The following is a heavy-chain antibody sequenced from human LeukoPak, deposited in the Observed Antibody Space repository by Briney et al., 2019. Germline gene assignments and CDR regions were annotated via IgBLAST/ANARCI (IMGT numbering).Heavy chain of an antibody. CDR3: ARGLKFDYGDYAGNYFDY. Sequence: SETLSLTCTVSGGSISSGSYYWSWIRQPAGKGLEWIGRIYTSGSTNYNPSLKSRVTISVDTSKNQFSLKLSSVTAADTAVYYCARGLKFDYGDYAGNYFDYWGQGTLVTVSS. CDR2: IYTSGST. V-gene: IGHV4-61*02. CDR1: GGSISSGSYY. D-gene: IGHD4-17*01. J-gene: IGHJ4*02.